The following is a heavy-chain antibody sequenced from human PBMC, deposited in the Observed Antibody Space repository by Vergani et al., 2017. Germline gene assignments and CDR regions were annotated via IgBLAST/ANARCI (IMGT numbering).Heavy chain of an antibody. V-gene: IGHV3-23*01. CDR2: ISGSGGST. CDR3: AKDNDFWSGYYFDY. J-gene: IGHJ4*02. D-gene: IGHD3-3*01. Sequence: EVQLLESGGGLVQPGGSLRLSCAASGFTFSSYAMSWVRRAPGKGLEWVSAISGSGGSTYYAASVKGRFTISRDNSKNTLYLQMNSLRAEDTAVYYCAKDNDFWSGYYFDYWGQGTLVTVSS. CDR1: GFTFSSYA.